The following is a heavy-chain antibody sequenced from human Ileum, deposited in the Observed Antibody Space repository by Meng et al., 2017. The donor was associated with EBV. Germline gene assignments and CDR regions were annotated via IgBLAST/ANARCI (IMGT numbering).Heavy chain of an antibody. CDR3: ATSRIAKFDR. V-gene: IGHV6-1*01. CDR1: GDSVSSDKTA. J-gene: IGHJ5*02. CDR2: TYRRSRGYY. Sequence: EESGPGLWQPWRGPSLSCVISGDSVSSDKTAWNWIRQSPSRGLEWLGRTYRRSRGYYDYALSVKSRINISPDTSKNQVSLQLNSVTDEDTGIYYCATSRIAKFDRWGQGTLVTVSS.